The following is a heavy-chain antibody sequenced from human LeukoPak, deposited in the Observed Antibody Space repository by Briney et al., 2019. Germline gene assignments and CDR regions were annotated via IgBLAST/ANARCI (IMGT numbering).Heavy chain of an antibody. CDR3: ARGGLRYYDSSGYSAFDNNYGMDV. Sequence: SETLSLTCTVSGGSISSYYWSWIRQPPGKGLEWIGYIYYSGSTNYNPSLKSRVTISVDTSKNQFSLKLSSVTAADTAVYYCARGGLRYYDSSGYSAFDNNYGMDVWGQGTTVTVSS. D-gene: IGHD3-22*01. V-gene: IGHV4-59*01. CDR2: IYYSGST. CDR1: GGSISSYY. J-gene: IGHJ6*02.